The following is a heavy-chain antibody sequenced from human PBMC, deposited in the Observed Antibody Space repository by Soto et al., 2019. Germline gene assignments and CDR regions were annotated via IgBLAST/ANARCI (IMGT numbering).Heavy chain of an antibody. V-gene: IGHV1-2*02. J-gene: IGHJ6*02. D-gene: IGHD2-2*01. CDR3: ARVRGPAAPLGMDD. CDR2: INPNTGDT. CDR1: GYTFTAYY. Sequence: ASVKVSCKASGYTFTAYYMHWVRQAPGQGLEWMGWINPNTGDTSYPQKFQGRVTMPRDTSINTAYMELSGLKSDDTAVYYCARVRGPAAPLGMDDWGQGTTVTVSS.